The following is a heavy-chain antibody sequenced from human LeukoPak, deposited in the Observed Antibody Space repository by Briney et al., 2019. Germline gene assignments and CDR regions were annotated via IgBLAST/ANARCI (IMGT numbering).Heavy chain of an antibody. J-gene: IGHJ4*02. V-gene: IGHV1-2*02. D-gene: IGHD2-15*01. CDR1: GYTFTGYY. CDR2: INPNSGGT. CDR3: AVYRSGGSCYPLYFDY. Sequence: ASVKVSCKASGYTFTGYYMHWVRQAPGQGLEWMGWINPNSGGTNYAQKFQGRVTMTRDTSISTAYMELSRLRSDDTAVYYCAVYRSGGSCYPLYFDYWGQGTLVTVSS.